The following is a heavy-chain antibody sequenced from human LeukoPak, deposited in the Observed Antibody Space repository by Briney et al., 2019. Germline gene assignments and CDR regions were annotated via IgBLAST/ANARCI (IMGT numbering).Heavy chain of an antibody. V-gene: IGHV1-3*01. Sequence: ASVKVSCKASGYTFTSYAMHWVRQAPGQRLEWMGWINAGNGNTKYSQKLQGRVTMTTDTSTSTAYMELRSLRSDDTAVYYCARLPHYDFWSGYTKVFDYWGQGTLVTVSS. J-gene: IGHJ4*02. D-gene: IGHD3-3*01. CDR2: INAGNGNT. CDR1: GYTFTSYA. CDR3: ARLPHYDFWSGYTKVFDY.